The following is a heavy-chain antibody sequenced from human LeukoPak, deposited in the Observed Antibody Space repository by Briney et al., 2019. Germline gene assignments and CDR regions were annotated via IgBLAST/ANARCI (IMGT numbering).Heavy chain of an antibody. V-gene: IGHV4-39*01. D-gene: IGHD3-3*01. J-gene: IGHJ3*02. CDR3: ARNPLTTIFGVVIVDAFDI. Sequence: SETLSLTCTVSGGSISSSSYYWGWIRQPPGKGLEWIGSIYYSGSTYYNPSLKSRVTISVDTSKNQFSLKLSAVTAADTAVYYCARNPLTTIFGVVIVDAFDIWGQGTMVTVSS. CDR1: GGSISSSSYY. CDR2: IYYSGST.